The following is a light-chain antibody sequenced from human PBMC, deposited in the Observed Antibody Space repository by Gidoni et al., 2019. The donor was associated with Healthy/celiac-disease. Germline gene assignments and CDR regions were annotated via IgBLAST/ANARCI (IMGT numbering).Light chain of an antibody. CDR3: QQYNSYSYT. Sequence: DIQMTKSPSTLSASVGDRVTITCRASPSISSWLAWYQQKPGKAPKLLIYKASSLESGVPSKFSGSGSGTEFTLTISSLQPDDFATYYCQQYNSYSYTFGQGTKLEIK. V-gene: IGKV1-5*03. J-gene: IGKJ2*01. CDR2: KAS. CDR1: PSISSW.